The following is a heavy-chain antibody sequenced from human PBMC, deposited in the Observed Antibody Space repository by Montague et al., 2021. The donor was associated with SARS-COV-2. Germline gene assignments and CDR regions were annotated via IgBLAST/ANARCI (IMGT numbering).Heavy chain of an antibody. J-gene: IGHJ4*02. CDR3: ARSISSSGARDN. Sequence: SETLSLTCTVSGGSINNHYWSWIRKAPGTGLELLGNSFYKWNTNSNVFLWGRVSMSLDTPQNQFSLRLTSLTAADTAVYYCARSISSSGARDNWGQGILVTVS. CDR1: GGSINNHY. V-gene: IGHV4-59*11. D-gene: IGHD3-22*01. CDR2: SFYKWNT.